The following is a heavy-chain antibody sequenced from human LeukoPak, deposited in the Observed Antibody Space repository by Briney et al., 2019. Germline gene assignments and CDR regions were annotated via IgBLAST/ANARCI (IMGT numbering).Heavy chain of an antibody. CDR2: INPSGGST. CDR1: GYTFTGYY. D-gene: IGHD1-26*01. CDR3: ARVASGYVDY. V-gene: IGHV1-46*01. Sequence: ASVKVSCKASGYTFTGYYMHWVRQAPGQGLEWMGIINPSGGSTSYAQKFQGRVTMTRDTSTSTVYMELSSLRSEDTAAYYCARVASGYVDYWGQGTLVTVSS. J-gene: IGHJ4*02.